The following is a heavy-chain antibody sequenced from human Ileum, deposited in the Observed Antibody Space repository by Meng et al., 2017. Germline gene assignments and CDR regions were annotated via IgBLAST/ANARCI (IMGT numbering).Heavy chain of an antibody. D-gene: IGHD6-13*01. Sequence: QVQLQESGPGLRKSSQTLALTCTGSGGSISIGDYYWSWVRQHPGKGLEWIGYIYYSGTTYYNPSLKSRVTISVDTSKNQFSLKLSSVTAADTAVYYCAREPPAAAGSGADYWGQGTLVTVSS. CDR2: IYYSGTT. CDR3: AREPPAAAGSGADY. V-gene: IGHV4-31*03. J-gene: IGHJ4*02. CDR1: GGSISIGDYY.